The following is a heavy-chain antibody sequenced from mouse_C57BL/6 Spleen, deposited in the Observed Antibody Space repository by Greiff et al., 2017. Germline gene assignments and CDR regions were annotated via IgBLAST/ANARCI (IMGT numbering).Heavy chain of an antibody. CDR3: ARSRNYYGSSPYYAMDY. D-gene: IGHD1-1*01. CDR2: IDPKSGGT. Sequence: QVQLQQPGAELVKPGASVKLSCKASGYTFTSYWMHWVKQRPGRGLEWIGRIDPKSGGTKYNEKFKSKATLTVDKPSSTAYMQLSSLTSEDSAVYYCARSRNYYGSSPYYAMDYWGQGTSVTVSS. CDR1: GYTFTSYW. J-gene: IGHJ4*01. V-gene: IGHV1-72*01.